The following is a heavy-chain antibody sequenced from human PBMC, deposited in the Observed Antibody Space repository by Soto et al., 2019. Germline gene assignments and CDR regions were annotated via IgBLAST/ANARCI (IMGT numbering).Heavy chain of an antibody. CDR1: GFTFRGYA. D-gene: IGHD1-26*01. Sequence: QMQLVESGGGVVQPGRSLRLSCVASGFTFRGYAMHWVRQTPEKGLEWVAVILYDGSDQNYQQSVKGRFNISRDNPKNTLFLQMNSLRPEDTAVYYCAKDVGDQGHFDSWGQGALVTVSS. V-gene: IGHV3-30*18. CDR3: AKDVGDQGHFDS. J-gene: IGHJ4*02. CDR2: ILYDGSDQ.